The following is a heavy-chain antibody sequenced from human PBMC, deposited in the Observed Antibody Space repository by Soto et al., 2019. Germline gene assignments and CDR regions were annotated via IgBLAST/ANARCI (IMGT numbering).Heavy chain of an antibody. CDR2: IYYLGNT. J-gene: IGHJ4*02. V-gene: IGHV4-39*01. CDR1: GGSISSSSSY. CDR3: AGLYPYESSGYHISY. Sequence: PSETLSLTCTVSGGSISSSSSYWGWIRQPPGKGLEWVGSIYYLGNTYYNPSLGSRVTISVDTSKNQFSLKLRSVTAADTAVFYCAGLYPYESSGYHISYCGQGALVTVSS. D-gene: IGHD3-22*01.